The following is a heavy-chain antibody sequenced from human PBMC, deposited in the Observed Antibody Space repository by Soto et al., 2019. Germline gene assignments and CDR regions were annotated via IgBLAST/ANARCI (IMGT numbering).Heavy chain of an antibody. CDR2: LSASGTTI. Sequence: GGSLRLSCAASGFAFSDYYMSWLRQAPGKGLEWLSYLSASGTTIYYADSVKGRFTISRDNAKNSLYLQMNSLRAEDTAGYYCARDHDAFDIWCQGRMFTVSS. CDR3: ARDHDAFDI. V-gene: IGHV3-11*01. CDR1: GFAFSDYY. J-gene: IGHJ3*02.